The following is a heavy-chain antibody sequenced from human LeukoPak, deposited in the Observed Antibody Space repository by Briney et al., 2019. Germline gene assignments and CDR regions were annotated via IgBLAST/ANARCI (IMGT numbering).Heavy chain of an antibody. J-gene: IGHJ4*02. CDR2: INPNSGGT. Sequence: ASVKVSCKASGYTFTGYYMHWVRQAPGQGLEWMGWINPNSGGTNYAQKFQGRVTMTRDTSISTAYMELSRLRSDDTAVYYCARDRILGSGSYYSALDYWGQGTLVTVSS. CDR1: GYTFTGYY. V-gene: IGHV1-2*02. CDR3: ARDRILGSGSYYSALDY. D-gene: IGHD3-10*01.